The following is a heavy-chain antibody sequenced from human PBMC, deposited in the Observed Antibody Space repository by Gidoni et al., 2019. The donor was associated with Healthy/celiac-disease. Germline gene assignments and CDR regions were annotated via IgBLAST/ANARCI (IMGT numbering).Heavy chain of an antibody. CDR2: INPNSGGT. Sequence: QVQLVQSGAEVKKPGASVKVSCKASGYTFTGYYMHWVRQAPGQGLEWMGWINPNSGGTNYAQKFQGRVTMTRDTSISTAYMELSRLRSDDTAVYYCARQTGADYYDSSGYYYFDYWGQGTLVTVSS. V-gene: IGHV1-2*02. D-gene: IGHD3-22*01. CDR1: GYTFTGYY. CDR3: ARQTGADYYDSSGYYYFDY. J-gene: IGHJ4*02.